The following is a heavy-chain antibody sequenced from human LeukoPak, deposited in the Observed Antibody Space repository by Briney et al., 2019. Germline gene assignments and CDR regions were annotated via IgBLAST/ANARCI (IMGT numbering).Heavy chain of an antibody. V-gene: IGHV3-7*03. Sequence: GGFLRLSCAASGFTFSNYHMNWVRQAPGKGLEWVADIKKDGSKKNQVDSVKGRFTISRDNAKNSLYLQMNSLRAEDTALYYCAKDRAMVRGVILDYWGQGTLVTVSS. CDR1: GFTFSNYH. J-gene: IGHJ4*02. CDR2: IKKDGSKK. D-gene: IGHD3-10*01. CDR3: AKDRAMVRGVILDY.